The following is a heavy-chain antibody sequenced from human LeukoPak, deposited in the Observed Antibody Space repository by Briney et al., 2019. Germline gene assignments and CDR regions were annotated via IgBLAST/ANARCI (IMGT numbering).Heavy chain of an antibody. J-gene: IGHJ4*02. CDR3: ARVSGYDWESFYDY. D-gene: IGHD5-12*01. CDR2: IYNSGST. V-gene: IGHV4-59*01. Sequence: SETLSLTCIVSGGSISSYYWSWIRQPPGKGLEWIGYIYNSGSTNYNPSLESRVTISVDTSKNQFSLKLSSVTAADTAVYYCARVSGYDWESFYDYWGQGTLVTVSS. CDR1: GGSISSYY.